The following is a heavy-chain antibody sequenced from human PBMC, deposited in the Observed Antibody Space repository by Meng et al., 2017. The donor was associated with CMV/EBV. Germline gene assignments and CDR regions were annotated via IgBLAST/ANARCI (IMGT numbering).Heavy chain of an antibody. CDR2: INHSGST. V-gene: IGHV4-34*01. CDR1: GGSFSGYY. J-gene: IGHJ5*02. D-gene: IGHD2-2*02. CDR3: ARGGRIVVVPAAISRTRNNWFDP. Sequence: SETLSLTCAVYGGSFSGYYWSWIRQPPGEGLEWIGEINHSGSTNYNPSLKSRVTISVDTSKNQFSLKLSSVTAADTAVYYCARGGRIVVVPAAISRTRNNWFDPWGQGTLVTVSS.